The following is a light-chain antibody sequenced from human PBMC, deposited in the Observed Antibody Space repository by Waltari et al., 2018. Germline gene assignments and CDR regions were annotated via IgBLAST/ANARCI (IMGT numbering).Light chain of an antibody. CDR3: MQSRLWPWT. J-gene: IGKJ1*01. Sequence: DVVLAQSPLSLPVTLGQPAPISRSPSQSLVYTDGNTYLNWFQQRPGQSPRRLISYVSNRDSGVPDRFSGSGSGTDFTLEISRVEAEDVGVYYCMQSRLWPWTLGQGTTVEIK. CDR2: YVS. V-gene: IGKV2-30*01. CDR1: QSLVYTDGNTY.